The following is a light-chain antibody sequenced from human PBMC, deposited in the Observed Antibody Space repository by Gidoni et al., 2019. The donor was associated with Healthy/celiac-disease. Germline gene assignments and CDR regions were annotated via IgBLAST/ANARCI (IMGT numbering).Light chain of an antibody. Sequence: DIVLTQSPGTLSLSPGERATLSCRASQSVSSSYFAWYQQKPGQAPRLLIYGASSRATGIPDRFSGSGSGKDFTLTISRLEPEDFAVYYCQQYGSSPRTFGQGTKVEIK. CDR1: QSVSSSY. V-gene: IGKV3-20*01. J-gene: IGKJ1*01. CDR3: QQYGSSPRT. CDR2: GAS.